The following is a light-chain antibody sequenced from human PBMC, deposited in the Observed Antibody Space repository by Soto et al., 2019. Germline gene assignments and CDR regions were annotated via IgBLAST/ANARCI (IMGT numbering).Light chain of an antibody. Sequence: EIVLTQSPGSLSLSPGERATLSCRASQSVSSTFFAWHQQRPGQAPRLLMYGASSRATGIPERFSGGGCGTDFTLTISILEPEDFGVYYCQQFESSVTFGQGTKVEIK. CDR2: GAS. V-gene: IGKV3-20*01. J-gene: IGKJ1*01. CDR1: QSVSSTF. CDR3: QQFESSVT.